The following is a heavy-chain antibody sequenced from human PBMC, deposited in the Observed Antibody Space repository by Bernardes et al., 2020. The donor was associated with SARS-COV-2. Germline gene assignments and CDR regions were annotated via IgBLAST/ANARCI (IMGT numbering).Heavy chain of an antibody. V-gene: IGHV3-23*01. CDR3: AKEGVSTVTPISLYYFDS. J-gene: IGHJ4*02. CDR2: ITVSGGGT. Sequence: GGSLRLSRAASGFTFSSYAMSWVRHTPGKGLEWVSAITVSGGGTYYADSVKGRFTISRDNSKYTLYLQMNSLRAEDTAVYYCAKEGVSTVTPISLYYFDSWGQGTLVTGSS. CDR1: GFTFSSYA. D-gene: IGHD4-17*01.